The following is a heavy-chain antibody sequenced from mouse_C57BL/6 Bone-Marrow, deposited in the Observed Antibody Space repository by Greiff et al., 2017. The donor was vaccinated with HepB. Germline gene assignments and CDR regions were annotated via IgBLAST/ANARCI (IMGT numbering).Heavy chain of an antibody. V-gene: IGHV10-1*01. D-gene: IGHD3-2*02. CDR2: IRSKSNNYAT. CDR3: VRHTDSSANFDY. CDR1: GFSFNTYA. Sequence: EVKLMESGGGLVQPKGSLKLSCAASGFSFNTYAMNWVRQAPGKGLEWVARIRSKSNNYATYYADSVKDRFTISRDDSESMLYLQMNNLKTEDTAMYYCVRHTDSSANFDYWGQGTTLTVSS. J-gene: IGHJ2*01.